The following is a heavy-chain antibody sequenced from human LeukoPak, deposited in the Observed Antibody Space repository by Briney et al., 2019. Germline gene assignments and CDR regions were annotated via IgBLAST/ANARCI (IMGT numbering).Heavy chain of an antibody. CDR3: ARDCDNGVCYWFDP. CDR1: GYTFTAHY. D-gene: IGHD2-8*01. V-gene: IGHV1-2*02. CDR2: IDPNTGAT. Sequence: GASVKVSCKASGYTFTAHYLHWVRQAPGQGLEWVGWIDPNTGATKRAQGFQGRVTMTRDTSITTVYMDLINLSPDDTAIYYCARDCDNGVCYWFDPWGQGTLVTVSS. J-gene: IGHJ5*02.